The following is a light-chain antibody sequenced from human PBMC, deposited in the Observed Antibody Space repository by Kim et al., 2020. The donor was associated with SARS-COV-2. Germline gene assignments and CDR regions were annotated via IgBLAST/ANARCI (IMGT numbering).Light chain of an antibody. J-gene: IGKJ4*01. V-gene: IGKV3-11*01. Sequence: GERATLSCRDSQSVSSNLAWYQQKPGQAPRLIIYDASNRATGIPARFSGSGSGKDFTLTISSLEPEDFAVYYCQQRRNWLTFGGGTKVDIK. CDR1: QSVSSN. CDR3: QQRRNWLT. CDR2: DAS.